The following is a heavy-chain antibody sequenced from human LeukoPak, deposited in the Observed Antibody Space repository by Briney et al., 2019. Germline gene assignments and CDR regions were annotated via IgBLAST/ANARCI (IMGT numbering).Heavy chain of an antibody. D-gene: IGHD1-26*01. V-gene: IGHV3-30-3*01. CDR2: ISYDGIKK. J-gene: IGHJ4*02. CDR3: ARKAGATYFDY. Sequence: PGGSLRLSCAASGFTFSSYAMHWVRQAPGKGLEWVALISYDGIKKYYADSVKGRFTISRDNSKNTLYLQMNSLRAEDTAVYYCARKAGATYFDYWGQGTLVTVSS. CDR1: GFTFSSYA.